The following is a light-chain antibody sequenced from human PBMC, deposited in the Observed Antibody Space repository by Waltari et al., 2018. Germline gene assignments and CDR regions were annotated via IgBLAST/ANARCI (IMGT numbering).Light chain of an antibody. CDR2: DAS. Sequence: EIVLTQSPATLSLSPGEGATPSCRASQSVSSYLAWYQQKPGQAPRLLIYDASNRATGIPARFSGSGSGTDFTLTISSLEPEDFAVYYCQQRSSWPITFGQGTRLEIK. V-gene: IGKV3-11*01. J-gene: IGKJ5*01. CDR1: QSVSSY. CDR3: QQRSSWPIT.